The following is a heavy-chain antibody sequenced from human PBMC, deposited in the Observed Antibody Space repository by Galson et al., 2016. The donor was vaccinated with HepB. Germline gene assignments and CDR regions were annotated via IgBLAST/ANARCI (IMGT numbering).Heavy chain of an antibody. J-gene: IGHJ4*02. CDR2: VSDSEDST. D-gene: IGHD6-13*01. CDR1: GFTFSNYP. CDR3: AKFYASGLHAFDH. V-gene: IGHV3-23*01. Sequence: SLRLSCAASGFTFSNYPMTWVRQAPGKGLEWVSAVSDSEDSTFYADAVRGRFTISRDRLKNTLYLQMTSLRADDTAVYYCAKFYASGLHAFDHWGQGTLVTVSS.